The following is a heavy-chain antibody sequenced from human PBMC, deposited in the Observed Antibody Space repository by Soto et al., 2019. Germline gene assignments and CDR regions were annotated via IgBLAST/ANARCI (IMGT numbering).Heavy chain of an antibody. CDR2: IKEDGIDK. D-gene: IGHD2-2*01. CDR3: ARRLGNCPSSFCRRLDY. V-gene: IGHV3-7*05. Sequence: EVQLVESGGDLVQPGGSLRLSCAASGFTFNRHWMTWVRQAPGKGLEWVANIKEDGIDKYYVDSVRGRFTISRDNAKNSLYLQMDSLRAEDTAVYYCARRLGNCPSSFCRRLDYWGQGTLVTVSS. J-gene: IGHJ4*02. CDR1: GFTFNRHW.